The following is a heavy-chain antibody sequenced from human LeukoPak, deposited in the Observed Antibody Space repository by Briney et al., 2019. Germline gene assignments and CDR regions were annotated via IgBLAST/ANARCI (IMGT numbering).Heavy chain of an antibody. Sequence: SETLSLTCTVSGGSISSYYWSWIRQPPGKGLEGIGYIYYSGSTNYNPSLKSRVTISVDTSKNQFSLKLSSVTAADTAVYYCARHELDGYSYYFDYWGQGTLVTVSS. CDR2: IYYSGST. D-gene: IGHD2-21*01. CDR1: GGSISSYY. J-gene: IGHJ4*02. V-gene: IGHV4-59*01. CDR3: ARHELDGYSYYFDY.